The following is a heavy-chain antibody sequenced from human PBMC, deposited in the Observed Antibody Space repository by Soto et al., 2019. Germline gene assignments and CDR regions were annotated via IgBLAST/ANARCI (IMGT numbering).Heavy chain of an antibody. Sequence: QAGGSLRLSCAGSGFTFSTFDIHWVRQAPGKGLEWVSGIGTLSDTFYAASVQGRFTISRQNAKNSVYLQMNSLRAGDTAFYYCARGRSFSYDSTPPPMFDPWGQGTLVTV. CDR2: IGTLSDT. CDR3: ARGRSFSYDSTPPPMFDP. CDR1: GFTFSTFD. V-gene: IGHV3-13*01. J-gene: IGHJ5*02. D-gene: IGHD3-10*01.